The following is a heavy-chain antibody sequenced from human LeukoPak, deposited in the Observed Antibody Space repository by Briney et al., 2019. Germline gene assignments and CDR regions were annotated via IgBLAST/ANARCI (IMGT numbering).Heavy chain of an antibody. Sequence: ASVKVSCKDSGYTFTGYYMHWVRQAPGQGLEWMGWINPNSGGTNYAQKFQGRVTMTRDTSISTAYMELSRLRSDDTAVYYCARLRGSGSSLDYWGQGTLVTVSS. CDR3: ARLRGSGSSLDY. D-gene: IGHD3-10*01. CDR1: GYTFTGYY. CDR2: INPNSGGT. V-gene: IGHV1-2*02. J-gene: IGHJ4*02.